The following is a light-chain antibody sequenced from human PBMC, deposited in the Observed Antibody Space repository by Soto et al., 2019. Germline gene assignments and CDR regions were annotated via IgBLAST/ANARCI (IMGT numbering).Light chain of an antibody. CDR1: SSNIGSNY. J-gene: IGLJ2*01. V-gene: IGLV1-47*01. CDR3: AAWDDSRSGVV. Sequence: QSVLTQPPSASGTPGQRVTISCSGSSSNIGSNYVFWYQHLPGTAPKLLIYRNNQRPSGVPDRFSASKSCASAAPAISWLRSEDETDYYCAAWDDSRSGVVFGGGTKLTVL. CDR2: RNN.